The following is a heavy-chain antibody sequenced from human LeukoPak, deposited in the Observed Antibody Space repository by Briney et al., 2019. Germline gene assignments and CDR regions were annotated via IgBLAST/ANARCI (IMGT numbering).Heavy chain of an antibody. CDR3: AKTLYDSSGYPRRWFDP. CDR1: GFTFSSHA. Sequence: GGSLRLSCGASGFTFSSHAMTWVRQAPGKGLEWVSVISGRGGSTYYADSVKGRFTISRDNSKNMLYLQLNSLRAEDTAVYYCAKTLYDSSGYPRRWFDPWGQGTLVTVSS. V-gene: IGHV3-23*01. CDR2: ISGRGGST. D-gene: IGHD3-22*01. J-gene: IGHJ5*02.